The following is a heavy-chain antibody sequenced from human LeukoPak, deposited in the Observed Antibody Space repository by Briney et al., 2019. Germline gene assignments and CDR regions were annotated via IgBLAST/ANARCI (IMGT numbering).Heavy chain of an antibody. D-gene: IGHD6-13*01. J-gene: IGHJ6*03. V-gene: IGHV5-51*01. CDR2: IYPGDSDT. Sequence: GESLKISCKGSGYSFTSYWIGWVRQMPGKGLEWMGIIYPGDSDTRYSPSFQGQVTISADKSISTAYLQWSSLKASDTAMYYCARHGPIKFEIAAAGQAYFYYYYMDVWGKGTTVTVSS. CDR3: ARHGPIKFEIAAAGQAYFYYYYMDV. CDR1: GYSFTSYW.